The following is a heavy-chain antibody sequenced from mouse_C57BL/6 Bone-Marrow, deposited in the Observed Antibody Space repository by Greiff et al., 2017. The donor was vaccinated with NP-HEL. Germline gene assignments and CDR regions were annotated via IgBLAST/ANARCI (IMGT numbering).Heavy chain of an antibody. D-gene: IGHD2-4*01. CDR3: ARGGGYDYDDY. V-gene: IGHV1-19*01. CDR1: GYTFTDYY. J-gene: IGHJ2*01. CDR2: INPYNGGT. Sequence: VQLQQSGPVLVKPGASVKMSCKASGYTFTDYYMNWVKQSHGKSLEWIGVINPYNGGTSYNQKFKGKATLTVDKSSSTAYMELNSLTSEDSAVYYCARGGGYDYDDYWGQGTTLTVSS.